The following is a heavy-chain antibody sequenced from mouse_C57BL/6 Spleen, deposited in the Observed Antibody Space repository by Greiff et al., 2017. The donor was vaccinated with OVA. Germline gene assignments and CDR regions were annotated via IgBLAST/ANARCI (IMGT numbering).Heavy chain of an antibody. J-gene: IGHJ4*01. D-gene: IGHD3-2*02. Sequence: VQLVESGPGLVAPSQSLSITCTVSGFSLTSYGVHWVRQPPGQGLEWLVVIWSDGSTTYYSAPKSRLSISKDNSKSQVFLKMNSLQTDDTAMYYCARGSSGLYYAMDYWGQGTSVTVSS. CDR3: ARGSSGLYYAMDY. CDR1: GFSLTSYG. CDR2: IWSDGST. V-gene: IGHV2-6*03.